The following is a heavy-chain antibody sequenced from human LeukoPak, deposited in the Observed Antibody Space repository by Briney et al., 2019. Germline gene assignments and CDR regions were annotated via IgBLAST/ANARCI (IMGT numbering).Heavy chain of an antibody. V-gene: IGHV4-59*01. D-gene: IGHD2-15*01. CDR3: ARPLGYCSGGSCYPFDS. CDR2: IYYSGST. Sequence: SETLSLTCTVSGGSISSYYWSWIRQPPGKGLEWIGYIYYSGSTNYNPSLKSRVTISVDTSKNQFSLKLSSVTAADTAVYYCARPLGYCSGGSCYPFDSWGQGTLVTVSS. J-gene: IGHJ4*02. CDR1: GGSISSYY.